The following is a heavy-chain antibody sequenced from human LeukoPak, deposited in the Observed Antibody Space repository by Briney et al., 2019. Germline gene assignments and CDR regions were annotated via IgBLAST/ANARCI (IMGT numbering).Heavy chain of an antibody. D-gene: IGHD3-22*01. CDR3: ARDLRSSGYYAFDY. Sequence: RGSQRLSCAASGFTFSSYAMSWVRQAPGKGLGWVSFISSSSSYIYYADSVKGRFTISRDNAKHSLYLQMNSLRAEDTAVYYCARDLRSSGYYAFDYWGQGTLVTVSS. J-gene: IGHJ4*02. CDR2: ISSSSSYI. V-gene: IGHV3-21*01. CDR1: GFTFSSYA.